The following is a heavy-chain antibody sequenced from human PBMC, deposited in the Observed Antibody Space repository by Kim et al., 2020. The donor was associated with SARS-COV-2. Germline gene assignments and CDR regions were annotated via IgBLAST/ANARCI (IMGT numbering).Heavy chain of an antibody. CDR1: GFTFGDYA. CDR3: CSFGEGQWLVRPWDY. D-gene: IGHD6-19*01. V-gene: IGHV3-49*03. CDR2: IRSKAYGGTT. J-gene: IGHJ4*02. Sequence: GGSLRLSCTASGFTFGDYAMSWFRQAPGKGLEWVGFIRSKAYGGTTEYAASVKGRFTISRDDSKSIAYLQMNSLKTEDTAVYYCCSFGEGQWLVRPWDYWGQGTLVTVSS.